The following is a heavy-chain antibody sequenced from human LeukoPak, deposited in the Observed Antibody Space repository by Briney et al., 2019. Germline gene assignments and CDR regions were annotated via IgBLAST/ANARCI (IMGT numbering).Heavy chain of an antibody. V-gene: IGHV3-23*01. Sequence: GGSLRLSCAASGFTFGSYAMSWVRQAPGKGLEWVSGISGRGGSTYYADSVKGRFTISRDNSKNTLYLQMNSLRAEDTAVYYCAKDLKGGSAWYPEYFQHWGQGTLVTVSS. J-gene: IGHJ1*01. CDR1: GFTFGSYA. D-gene: IGHD6-19*01. CDR2: ISGRGGST. CDR3: AKDLKGGSAWYPEYFQH.